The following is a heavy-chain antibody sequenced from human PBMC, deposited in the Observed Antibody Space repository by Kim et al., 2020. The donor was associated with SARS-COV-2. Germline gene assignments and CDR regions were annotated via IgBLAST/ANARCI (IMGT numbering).Heavy chain of an antibody. CDR3: ARALLQGGYNWNDAWDY. CDR1: GFTFSSYT. D-gene: IGHD1-1*01. CDR2: ISSSSYI. V-gene: IGHV3-21*03. Sequence: GGSLRLSCAASGFTFSSYTMNWVRQAPGKGLEWVSSISSSSYIYYADSVRGRFTISRDNAKNSLYLQMNSLRAEDTAVYYCARALLQGGYNWNDAWDYWGQGTLVTVSS. J-gene: IGHJ4*02.